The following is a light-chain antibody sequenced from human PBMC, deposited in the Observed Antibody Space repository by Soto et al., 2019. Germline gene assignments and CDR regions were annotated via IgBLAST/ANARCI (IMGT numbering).Light chain of an antibody. Sequence: EIVLTQSTGTLSLSPGERATLSCRASQTVRNTYLAWYQQKPGQAPRLLIYDASKRATGIPARFSGSGSGTNFTLTISSLEPEDFAVYYCQQRRSWQVTFGQGTRLEIK. CDR1: QTVRNTY. J-gene: IGKJ5*01. CDR3: QQRRSWQVT. CDR2: DAS. V-gene: IGKV3D-20*02.